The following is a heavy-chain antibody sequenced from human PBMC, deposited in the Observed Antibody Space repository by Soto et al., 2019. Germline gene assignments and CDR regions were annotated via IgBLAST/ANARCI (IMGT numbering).Heavy chain of an antibody. J-gene: IGHJ4*02. D-gene: IGHD3-22*01. CDR3: ARLGGYVSVGYYYLWDS. CDR2: INHSGST. V-gene: IGHV4-39*01. CDR1: DGSMNSDSSY. Sequence: QLQLQESGPGLVKPSETLSLTCRVSDGSMNSDSSYWGWIRQPPGKGLEWIGVINHSGSTYHNLSLNGRITMSVDASRNHFSLKLTSMTAADTAVYYCARLGGYVSVGYYYLWDSWGQGTLVTVSS.